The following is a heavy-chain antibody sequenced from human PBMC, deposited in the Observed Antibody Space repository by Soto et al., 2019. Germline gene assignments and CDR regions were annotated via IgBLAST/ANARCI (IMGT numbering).Heavy chain of an antibody. CDR1: GGSISSGDYS. J-gene: IGHJ4*02. CDR3: ARGVLY. CDR2: ISYTGNT. Sequence: PSETLSLTCTVSGGSISSGDYSWSWIRQHPGRGLEWIGCISYTGNTYYNPSLKSRVTISADTSKNQFSLGLSSVTAADTAVYYCARGVLYWGQGTLVTVSS. V-gene: IGHV4-31*03.